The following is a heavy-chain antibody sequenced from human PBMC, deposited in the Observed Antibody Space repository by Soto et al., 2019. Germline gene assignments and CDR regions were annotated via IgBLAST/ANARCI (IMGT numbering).Heavy chain of an antibody. J-gene: IGHJ4*02. CDR2: INPNSGGT. CDR3: ARGTLLLWFGELFTFDY. CDR1: GYTFTGYY. V-gene: IGHV1-2*04. Sequence: ASVKVSCKASGYTFTGYYMHWVRQAPGQGLEWMGWINPNSGGTNYAQKFQGWVTMTRDTSISTAYMELSRLRSDDTAVYYCARGTLLLWFGELFTFDYWGQGTLVTVSS. D-gene: IGHD3-10*01.